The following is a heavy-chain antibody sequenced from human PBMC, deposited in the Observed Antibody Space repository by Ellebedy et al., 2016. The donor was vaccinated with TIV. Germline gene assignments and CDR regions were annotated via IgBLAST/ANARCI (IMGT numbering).Heavy chain of an antibody. V-gene: IGHV3-33*01. CDR3: ARDHDSSGWSYLDY. D-gene: IGHD6-19*01. Sequence: GGSLRLSCAASGFTFSNHVIHWVRQAPGKGLEWVALIWYDENTKFYADSVKGRFTISRDNSKNTVFLEMNNMRADDMAVYYCARDHDSSGWSYLDYWGQGILVTVS. CDR2: IWYDENTK. CDR1: GFTFSNHV. J-gene: IGHJ4*02.